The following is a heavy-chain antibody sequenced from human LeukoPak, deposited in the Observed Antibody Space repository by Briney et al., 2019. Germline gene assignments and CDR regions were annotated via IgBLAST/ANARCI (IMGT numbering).Heavy chain of an antibody. CDR3: AREWWYLDY. CDR2: IKPDGSDI. Sequence: GGSLRLSCAASGFTFTTYSMTWVRQAPGRGLEWVARIKPDGSDIHYVGSVKGRFTISRDNAKNSLYLQMNSLRAEDTAVYHCAREWWYLDYWGQGTLVTVSS. CDR1: GFTFTTYS. J-gene: IGHJ4*02. D-gene: IGHD2-15*01. V-gene: IGHV3-7*05.